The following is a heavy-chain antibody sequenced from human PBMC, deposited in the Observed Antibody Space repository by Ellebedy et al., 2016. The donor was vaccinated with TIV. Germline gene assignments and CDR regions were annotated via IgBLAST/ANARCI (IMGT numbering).Heavy chain of an antibody. Sequence: SETLSLXXAVSGGSISSGGYSWSWIRQPPGKGLEWIGYIYHSGSTYYNPSLKSRVTISVDRSKNQFSLKLSSVTAADTAVYYCARARLLRYFDWRSIDAFDIWGQGTMVTVSS. CDR3: ARARLLRYFDWRSIDAFDI. J-gene: IGHJ3*02. D-gene: IGHD3-9*01. CDR2: IYHSGST. CDR1: GGSISSGGYS. V-gene: IGHV4-30-2*01.